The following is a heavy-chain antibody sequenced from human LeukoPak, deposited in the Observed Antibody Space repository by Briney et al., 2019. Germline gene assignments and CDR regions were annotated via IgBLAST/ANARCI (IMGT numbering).Heavy chain of an antibody. CDR2: IYYSGST. CDR1: GGSISNNY. V-gene: IGHV4-59*01. Sequence: NPSETLSLTCTVSGGSISNNYWSWFRQPPGKGLEWIGYIYYSGSTNYNPSLKSRVTISVDTSKSQFSLKLSSVTAADTAVYYCASHEGFWGQGTLVTVSS. J-gene: IGHJ4*02. CDR3: ASHEGF.